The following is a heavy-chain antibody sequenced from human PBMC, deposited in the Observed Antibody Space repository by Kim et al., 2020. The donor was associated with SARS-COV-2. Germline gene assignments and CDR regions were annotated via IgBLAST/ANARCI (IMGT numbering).Heavy chain of an antibody. V-gene: IGHV3-74*01. Sequence: RFTISRDNAKNTLYLQMNSLRAEDTAVYYCARDLYYYASSGYYYPYYFDYWGQGTLVTVSS. CDR3: ARDLYYYASSGYYYPYYFDY. J-gene: IGHJ4*02. D-gene: IGHD3-22*01.